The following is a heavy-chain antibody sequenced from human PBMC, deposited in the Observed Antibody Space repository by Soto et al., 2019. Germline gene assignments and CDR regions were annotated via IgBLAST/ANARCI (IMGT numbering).Heavy chain of an antibody. CDR3: ARGVGYRSGGSCYNWFDP. Sequence: GGSLRLSCAASGFTFSSYDMHWVRQATGKGLEWVSAIGTAGDTYYPGSVKGRFTISSENAKNSLYLQMNSLRAGDTAVYYCARGVGYRSGGSCYNWFDPWGQGTLVTVSS. CDR2: IGTAGDT. D-gene: IGHD2-15*01. CDR1: GFTFSSYD. J-gene: IGHJ5*02. V-gene: IGHV3-13*01.